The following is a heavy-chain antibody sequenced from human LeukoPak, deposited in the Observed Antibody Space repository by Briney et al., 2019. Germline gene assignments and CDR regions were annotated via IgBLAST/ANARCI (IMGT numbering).Heavy chain of an antibody. D-gene: IGHD2-15*01. J-gene: IGHJ4*02. CDR2: ISNDGSNK. CDR3: AKDAGHCSGGSCYRQDY. Sequence: GGSLRLSCAASGFTFSRHWMHWVRQAPGKGPEWVAVISNDGSNKYHAESVRGRFTISRDNSKNTLYLQMNSLRAEDTGVYYCAKDAGHCSGGSCYRQDYWGQGTLVTVSS. V-gene: IGHV3-30*18. CDR1: GFTFSRHW.